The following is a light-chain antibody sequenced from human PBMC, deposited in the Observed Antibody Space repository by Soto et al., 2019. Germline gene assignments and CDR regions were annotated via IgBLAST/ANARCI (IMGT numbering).Light chain of an antibody. Sequence: DIQMTQSPSSLSASVGDRVTITCRASQSISSFLNWYQQKPGKAPKLLIYAASSLQAGVPSRFSGSGSGAYFTLTISSLQPEDSATYFCQQSFTSPQTFGGGSRVDI. CDR2: AAS. V-gene: IGKV1-39*01. CDR1: QSISSF. CDR3: QQSFTSPQT. J-gene: IGKJ4*01.